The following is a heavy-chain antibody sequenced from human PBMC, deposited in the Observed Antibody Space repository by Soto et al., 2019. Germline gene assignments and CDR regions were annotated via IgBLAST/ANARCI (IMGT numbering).Heavy chain of an antibody. CDR3: ARDGRGYCSGGSCHYYYYGMDV. D-gene: IGHD2-15*01. Sequence: ASVKVSCKASGYTFTSYGISWVRQAPGQGLEWMGWISAYNGNTNYAQKLQGRVTMTTDTSTSTAYMELRSLRSDDTAVYSCARDGRGYCSGGSCHYYYYGMDVWGQGTTVTVSS. J-gene: IGHJ6*02. CDR1: GYTFTSYG. CDR2: ISAYNGNT. V-gene: IGHV1-18*01.